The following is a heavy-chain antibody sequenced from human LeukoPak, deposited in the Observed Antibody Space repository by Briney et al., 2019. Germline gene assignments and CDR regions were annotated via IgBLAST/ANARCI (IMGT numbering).Heavy chain of an antibody. D-gene: IGHD3-22*01. V-gene: IGHV3-64*01. CDR3: ARVTGYMIEDYFDY. J-gene: IGHJ4*02. CDR1: GFTFSSYA. Sequence: GGSLRLSCAASGFTFSSYAMHWVRQAPGKGLEYVSAISSNGGSTYYANSVKGRFTISRDNSKNTLYLQMGSLRAEDMAVYYCARVTGYMIEDYFDYWGQGTLVTVSS. CDR2: ISSNGGST.